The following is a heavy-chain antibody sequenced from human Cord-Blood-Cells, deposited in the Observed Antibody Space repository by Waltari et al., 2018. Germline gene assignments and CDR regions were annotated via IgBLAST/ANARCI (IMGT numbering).Heavy chain of an antibody. CDR1: GYTCTSYA. D-gene: IGHD6-13*01. CDR2: INAGNGNT. J-gene: IGHJ6*02. Sequence: QVQLVQSGAEVKKPGGSVTVSCKASGYTCTSYAMHWVGQAPGQRLERMGWINAGNGNTKYSQKFQGRVTITRDTSASTAYMELSSLRSEDTAVYYCARDREYSSSWYAYYYYYYGMDVWGQGTTVTVSS. CDR3: ARDREYSSSWYAYYYYYYGMDV. V-gene: IGHV1-3*01.